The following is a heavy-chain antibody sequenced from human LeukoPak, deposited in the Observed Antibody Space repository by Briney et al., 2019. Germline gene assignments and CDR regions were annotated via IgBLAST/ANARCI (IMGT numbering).Heavy chain of an antibody. V-gene: IGHV3-23*01. CDR1: GFTFSRYA. D-gene: IGHD3-22*01. Sequence: PGGSLRLSCAASGFTFSRYAMTWVRQTPGKGLEWVSSISGPGDHTYYADSVKGRFTISRDNSKNTLYLQMNSLRAEDTAVYYCAKRSRAYDSSGYYSSYFDYWGQGTLVTVSS. CDR3: AKRSRAYDSSGYYSSYFDY. CDR2: ISGPGDHT. J-gene: IGHJ4*02.